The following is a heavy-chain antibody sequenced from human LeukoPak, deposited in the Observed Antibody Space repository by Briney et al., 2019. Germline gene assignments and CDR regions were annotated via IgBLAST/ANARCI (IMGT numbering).Heavy chain of an antibody. Sequence: PSETLSLTCTVSAYSISDGWVWGMIRQPPGKGLEWIGSIYRSGTTYYNPSLKSRVTMSVDTSNNQFSLKLTSVTAADTAMYYCSRLSHVAGAPKVSWFDPWRQGTLVTVSS. D-gene: IGHD1-26*01. CDR1: AYSISDGWV. J-gene: IGHJ5*02. CDR3: SRLSHVAGAPKVSWFDP. CDR2: IYRSGTT. V-gene: IGHV4-38-2*02.